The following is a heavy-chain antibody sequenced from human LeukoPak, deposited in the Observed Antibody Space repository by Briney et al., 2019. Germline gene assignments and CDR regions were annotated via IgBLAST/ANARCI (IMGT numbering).Heavy chain of an antibody. CDR1: GGSISSYY. CDR3: ARAHVQWLVPRWFDP. CDR2: IYYSGST. V-gene: IGHV4-59*01. D-gene: IGHD6-19*01. Sequence: KPSETLSLTCPVSGGSISSYYWSWIRQPPGKGLEWIGYIYYSGSTNYNPSLKSRVTISVDTSKNQFSLKLSSVTAADTAVYYCARAHVQWLVPRWFDPWGQGTLVTVSS. J-gene: IGHJ5*02.